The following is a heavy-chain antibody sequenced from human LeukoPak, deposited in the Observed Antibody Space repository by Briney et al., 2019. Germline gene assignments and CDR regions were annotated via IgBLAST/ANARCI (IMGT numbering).Heavy chain of an antibody. CDR2: IYYSGST. CDR1: GGSISSYY. J-gene: IGHJ4*02. V-gene: IGHV4-59*01. CDR3: ARSKGDY. Sequence: SETLSLTCTVSGGSISSYYWSWIRQPPGKGPEWIAYIYYSGSTNYNPSLKSRVTISVDTSKNQFSLKLSSVTAADTAVYYCARSKGDYWGQGTLVTVSS.